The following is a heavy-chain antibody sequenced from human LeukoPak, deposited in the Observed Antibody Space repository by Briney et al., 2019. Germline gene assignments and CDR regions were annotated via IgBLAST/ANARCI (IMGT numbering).Heavy chain of an antibody. CDR1: GYTFTSYG. CDR3: ARDFLAPDMVRGAYYGMDV. Sequence: ASVKVSCKASGYTFTSYGISWVRQAPGQGLEWMGWISAYNGNTNYAQKLQGRVTMTTDTSTSTAYMELRSLRSDDTAVYYCARDFLAPDMVRGAYYGMDVWGQGTTVTVSS. V-gene: IGHV1-18*01. J-gene: IGHJ6*02. D-gene: IGHD3-10*01. CDR2: ISAYNGNT.